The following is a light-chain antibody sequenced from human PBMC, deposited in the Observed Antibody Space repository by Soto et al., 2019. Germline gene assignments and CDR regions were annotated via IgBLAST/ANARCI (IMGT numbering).Light chain of an antibody. CDR1: QTISNSF. V-gene: IGKV3-20*01. CDR2: GAS. J-gene: IGKJ1*01. CDR3: QQYDDSPRT. Sequence: EIVLTQSPFTLSLSPGERATLSCRASQTISNSFLAWYHQKPGQAPRLLIFGASTRATGIPDRFSGSESGTDFILTISRLEPEDFGVYYCQQYDDSPRTCGHGTKV.